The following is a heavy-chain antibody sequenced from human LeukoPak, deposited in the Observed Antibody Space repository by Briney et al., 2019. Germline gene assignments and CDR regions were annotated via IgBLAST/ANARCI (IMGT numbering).Heavy chain of an antibody. Sequence: GGSLRLSCAASGFTFSSYWMTWVRQAPGKGLEWVANIKHDGSEEYYVDSVKGRFTISRDNAKNSLYLQMNSLRAEDTAVYYCARTLGYCGSTNCFLTFDYWGQGTLVTVSS. D-gene: IGHD2-2*01. CDR2: IKHDGSEE. CDR3: ARTLGYCGSTNCFLTFDY. V-gene: IGHV3-7*04. CDR1: GFTFSSYW. J-gene: IGHJ4*02.